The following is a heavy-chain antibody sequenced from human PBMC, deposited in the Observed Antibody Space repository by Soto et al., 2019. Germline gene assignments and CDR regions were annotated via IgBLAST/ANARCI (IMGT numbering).Heavy chain of an antibody. V-gene: IGHV4-39*01. Sequence: SETLSLTCTVSGGSISSSSYYWGWIRQPPGKGLEWIGSIYYSGSTYYNPSLKSRVTISVDTSKNQFSLKLSSVTAADTAVYYCARHLVEDYYGSGSYYNYYYYYMDVWGKGTTVTVSS. J-gene: IGHJ6*03. CDR3: ARHLVEDYYGSGSYYNYYYYYMDV. D-gene: IGHD3-10*01. CDR1: GGSISSSSYY. CDR2: IYYSGST.